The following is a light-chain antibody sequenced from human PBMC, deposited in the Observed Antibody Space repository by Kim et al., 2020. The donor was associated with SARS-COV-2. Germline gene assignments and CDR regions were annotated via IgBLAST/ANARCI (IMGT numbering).Light chain of an antibody. Sequence: SVKLTCTLSSGHSTYAVAWHQQQPEKGPRFLMKLRSDGSHTKGDGIPDRFSGSSSGAERYLTISSLQSEDEADYYCQTWATGIEVFGGGTQLTVL. V-gene: IGLV4-69*01. CDR1: SGHSTYA. CDR3: QTWATGIEV. CDR2: LRSDGSH. J-gene: IGLJ3*02.